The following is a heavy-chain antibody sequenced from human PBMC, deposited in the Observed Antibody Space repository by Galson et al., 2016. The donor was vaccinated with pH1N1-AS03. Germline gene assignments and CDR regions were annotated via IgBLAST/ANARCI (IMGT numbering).Heavy chain of an antibody. J-gene: IGHJ6*03. CDR3: ARESTGTEHIVVVTGRYGYYYMDV. D-gene: IGHD2-21*02. CDR1: GFTFKSYW. CDR2: INQDENEK. V-gene: IGHV3-7*03. Sequence: SLRLSCAASGFTFKSYWMGWVRQAPGKGLEWVANINQDENEKYCVDSVKGRFTISRDNAKNSLYLEMNSLRAEDTALYYCARESTGTEHIVVVTGRYGYYYMDVWGKGTTVTVSS.